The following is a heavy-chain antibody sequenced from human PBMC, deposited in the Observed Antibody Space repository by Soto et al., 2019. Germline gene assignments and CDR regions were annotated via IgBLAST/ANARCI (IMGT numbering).Heavy chain of an antibody. Sequence: QVQLQESGPGLVKPSQTLSLTCTVSGGSISSGGYYWSWIRQHPVKGLEWIGYIYYSGSTYYNPSLKSQVTISVDTSKNQFSLQLSSVTAADTAVYYCARHHDEGSGSPVVGAFDIWGQGTMVTVSS. D-gene: IGHD3-10*01. CDR1: GGSISSGGYY. V-gene: IGHV4-31*01. J-gene: IGHJ3*02. CDR3: ARHHDEGSGSPVVGAFDI. CDR2: IYYSGST.